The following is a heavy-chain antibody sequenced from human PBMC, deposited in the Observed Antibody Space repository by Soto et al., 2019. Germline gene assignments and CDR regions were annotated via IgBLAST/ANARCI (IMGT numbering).Heavy chain of an antibody. CDR3: ARDPFHYDSSGYYSVY. CDR2: ISTYNDNT. Sequence: QVQLVQSGAEVKKPGASVKVSCKASGYTFSSYGITWVRQAPGQGLEWMGWISTYNDNTKYAQKVQGRVTMTTDASTSTAYMELTSLRSDDTAIYYCARDPFHYDSSGYYSVYWGQGTLVTVSS. J-gene: IGHJ4*02. V-gene: IGHV1-18*01. CDR1: GYTFSSYG. D-gene: IGHD3-22*01.